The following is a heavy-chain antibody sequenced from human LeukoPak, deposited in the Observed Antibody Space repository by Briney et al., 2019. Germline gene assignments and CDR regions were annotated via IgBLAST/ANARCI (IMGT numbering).Heavy chain of an antibody. D-gene: IGHD1-26*01. CDR1: GFIFSNYD. Sequence: GGSLRLSCAASGFIFSNYDMRWVRQAPGKGLEWLSAISGSGHITYYADSVKGRFTVSGDNSKNTLYLQMNSLRADDAAVYYCASEHIVGATATYWGRGTLVTVS. J-gene: IGHJ1*01. CDR3: ASEHIVGATATY. CDR2: ISGSGHIT. V-gene: IGHV3-23*01.